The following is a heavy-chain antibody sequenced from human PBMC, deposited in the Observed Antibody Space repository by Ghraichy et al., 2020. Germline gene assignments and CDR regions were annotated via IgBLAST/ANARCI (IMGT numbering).Heavy chain of an antibody. CDR1: GGSVATDPYS. D-gene: IGHD3-3*01. J-gene: IGHJ6*02. CDR2: IYHSGSA. CDR3: AILASNGVDV. V-gene: IGHV4-30-2*01. Sequence: SETLSLTCSVSGGSVATDPYSWTWVRQPAGKGLEWIGYIYHSGSAFTNPSLQSRVAISVDRSRNQFSLKLSSVSAPDTAIYYCAILASNGVDVWGPGTTVTVSS.